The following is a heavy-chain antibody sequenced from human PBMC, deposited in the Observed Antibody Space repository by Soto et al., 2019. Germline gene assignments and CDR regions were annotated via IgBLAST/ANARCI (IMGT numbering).Heavy chain of an antibody. CDR3: ARPFALVTTKGGMDV. D-gene: IGHD4-4*01. J-gene: IGHJ6*02. Sequence: ASVKVSCKASGGTFSSYAISWVRQAPGQGLEWMGGIIPIFGTANYAQKFQGRVTITADESTSTAYMELSSLRSEDTAEYYCARPFALVTTKGGMDVWGQGTTVTVSS. V-gene: IGHV1-69*13. CDR2: IIPIFGTA. CDR1: GGTFSSYA.